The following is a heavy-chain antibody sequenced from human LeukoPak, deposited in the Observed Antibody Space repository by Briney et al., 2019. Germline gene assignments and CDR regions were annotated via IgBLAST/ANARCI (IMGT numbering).Heavy chain of an antibody. Sequence: PSETLSLTCAVSDESLSGYYWNWIRQLPGRGLEWIGEINYSGSTKYHPSLKSRVTMSVDKSKKQLSLKLSSVTAADTAVYYCAREGRGGHNFDYWGQGTLVIVSS. J-gene: IGHJ4*02. D-gene: IGHD2-15*01. CDR3: AREGRGGHNFDY. CDR1: DESLSGYY. CDR2: INYSGST. V-gene: IGHV4-34*01.